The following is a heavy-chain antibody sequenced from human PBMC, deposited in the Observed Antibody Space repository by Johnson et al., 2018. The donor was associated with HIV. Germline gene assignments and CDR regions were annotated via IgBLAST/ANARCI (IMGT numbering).Heavy chain of an antibody. Sequence: VQLVESGGGLIQPGGSLRLSCAASGFTVSSNYMSWVRQAPGKGLEWVSVIYSGGSTYYADSVKGRFTISRDNSKNTLYLQMNSLRAEDTAVYYCAAGYCSSTSCYDGAFYIWGQGTMVTVSS. D-gene: IGHD2-2*03. CDR3: AAGYCSSTSCYDGAFYI. CDR2: IYSGGST. V-gene: IGHV3-53*01. J-gene: IGHJ3*02. CDR1: GFTVSSNY.